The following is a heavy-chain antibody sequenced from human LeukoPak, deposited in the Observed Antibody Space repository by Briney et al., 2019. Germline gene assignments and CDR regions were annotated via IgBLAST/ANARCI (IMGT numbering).Heavy chain of an antibody. D-gene: IGHD5-12*01. CDR2: INPNSGGT. CDR3: ATIVDTRAFDI. V-gene: IGHV1-2*02. Sequence: ASVKVSCKASGYTFTGYYMHWVRQAPGQGLEWMGWINPNSGGTNYAQKFQGRVTITADKSTSTAYMELSSLRSEDTAVYYCATIVDTRAFDIWGQGTMVTVSS. CDR1: GYTFTGYY. J-gene: IGHJ3*02.